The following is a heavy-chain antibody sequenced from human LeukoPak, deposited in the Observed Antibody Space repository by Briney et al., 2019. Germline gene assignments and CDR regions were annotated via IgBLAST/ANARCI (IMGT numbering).Heavy chain of an antibody. V-gene: IGHV4-34*01. J-gene: IGHJ5*02. CDR2: ITHNGYT. Sequence: SETLSLTCAVYGGSFSGYYWGWIRQPPGKGLQWIGEITHNGYTNYNPALKSRVTISIDTSKNEFSLKVSSVTAADMAIYYCAASGGPINWFDPWGQETLVTVSS. D-gene: IGHD3-10*01. CDR1: GGSFSGYY. CDR3: AASGGPINWFDP.